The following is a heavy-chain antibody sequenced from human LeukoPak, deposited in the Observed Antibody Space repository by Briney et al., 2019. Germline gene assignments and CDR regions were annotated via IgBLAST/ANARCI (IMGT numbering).Heavy chain of an antibody. V-gene: IGHV4-59*01. Sequence: SETLSLTCTVSGGSISTYYWSWIRQPPGKGLEWIGYIYCSGSTNYNPSLKSRVTISVDTSKNQFSLKLSSVTAADTAVYYCARYYCTSTTCYYFDYWGQGTLVTVSS. CDR2: IYCSGST. CDR1: GGSISTYY. D-gene: IGHD2-2*01. J-gene: IGHJ4*02. CDR3: ARYYCTSTTCYYFDY.